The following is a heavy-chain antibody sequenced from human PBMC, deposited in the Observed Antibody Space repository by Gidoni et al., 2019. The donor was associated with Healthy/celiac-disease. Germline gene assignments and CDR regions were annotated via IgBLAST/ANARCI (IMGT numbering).Heavy chain of an antibody. CDR1: GFTFRSYG. J-gene: IGHJ3*02. V-gene: IGHV3-30*18. CDR2: ISYDGSNK. D-gene: IGHD2-15*01. Sequence: QVQLVESGGGVVQPGRSLRLSCAASGFTFRSYGMHWVRQAPGKGLEWVAVISYDGSNKYYADSVKGRFTISRDNSKNTLYLQMNSLRAEDTAVYYCANLVVPTYHDAFDIWGQGTMVTVSS. CDR3: ANLVVPTYHDAFDI.